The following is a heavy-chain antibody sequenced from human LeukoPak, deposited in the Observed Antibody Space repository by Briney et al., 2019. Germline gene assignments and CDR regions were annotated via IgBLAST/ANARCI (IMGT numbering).Heavy chain of an antibody. J-gene: IGHJ5*02. D-gene: IGHD6-6*01. CDR3: ARREGSSSGYNWFDP. CDR1: GGSISSYY. Sequence: SETLSLTCTVSGGSISSYYWSWIRQPPGKGLEWIGYIYTSGSTNHNPSLKSRVTISVDTSKNQFSLKLSSVTAADTAVYYCARREGSSSGYNWFDPWGQGTLVTVSS. CDR2: IYTSGST. V-gene: IGHV4-4*09.